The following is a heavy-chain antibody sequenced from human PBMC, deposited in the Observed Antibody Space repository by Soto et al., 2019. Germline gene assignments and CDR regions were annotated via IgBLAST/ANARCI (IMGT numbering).Heavy chain of an antibody. CDR2: IRSKAYGGTT. CDR3: TSDPYYYGSGSPGGMDV. D-gene: IGHD3-10*01. J-gene: IGHJ6*02. V-gene: IGHV3-49*03. CDR1: GFTFGDYA. Sequence: GVSLRLSCTASGFTFGDYAMSWFRQAPGKGLEWVSFIRSKAYGGTTEYAASVKGRFTISRDDSKSIAYLQMNSLKTEDTAVYYCTSDPYYYGSGSPGGMDVWGQGTTVTVSS.